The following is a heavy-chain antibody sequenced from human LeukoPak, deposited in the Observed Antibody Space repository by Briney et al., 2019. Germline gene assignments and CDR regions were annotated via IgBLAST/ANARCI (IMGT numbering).Heavy chain of an antibody. V-gene: IGHV4-39*07. Sequence: SETLSLTCTVSGGSITTRSYYWGWIRQPPGKGLEWIGSMHHSGSTYYNPSLKSRVTTSVDTSKNQFSLKLSSVIAADTAVYYCARGPGAYYDSSGYLNWFDPWGQGTLVTVSS. CDR1: GGSITTRSYY. D-gene: IGHD3-22*01. J-gene: IGHJ5*02. CDR3: ARGPGAYYDSSGYLNWFDP. CDR2: MHHSGST.